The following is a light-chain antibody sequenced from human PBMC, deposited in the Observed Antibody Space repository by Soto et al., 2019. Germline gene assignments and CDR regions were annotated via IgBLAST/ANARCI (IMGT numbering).Light chain of an antibody. Sequence: EIVMTQSPATLSVSPGERATISCRASQSVNSHLAWYQQRPGQAPRLLIYGASTSATGVPARFSGSGYGTEFTLTINSLQSEDFAVYYCQQYNNWLWAFGQGTKVDI. V-gene: IGKV3-15*01. CDR2: GAS. CDR3: QQYNNWLWA. J-gene: IGKJ1*01. CDR1: QSVNSH.